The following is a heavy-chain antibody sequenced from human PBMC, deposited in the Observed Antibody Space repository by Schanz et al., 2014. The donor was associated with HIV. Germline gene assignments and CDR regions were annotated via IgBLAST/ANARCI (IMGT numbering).Heavy chain of an antibody. D-gene: IGHD6-13*01. CDR1: GFTFSTYA. Sequence: EVQLLESGGGLVQPGGSLRLSCAASGFTFSTYAMSWVRQAPGKGLEWVSAISGSGISTYYADSVKGRFTISRDNSKSTLYLQMNSLRAEDLAVYYCAKALTSSAAGNFDPWGQGTLVTVSS. CDR2: ISGSGIST. J-gene: IGHJ5*02. V-gene: IGHV3-23*01. CDR3: AKALTSSAAGNFDP.